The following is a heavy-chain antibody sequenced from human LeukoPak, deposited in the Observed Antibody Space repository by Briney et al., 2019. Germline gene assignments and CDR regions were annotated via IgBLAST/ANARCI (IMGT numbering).Heavy chain of an antibody. CDR2: ISSSGSTI. D-gene: IGHD3-10*01. Sequence: GGSLRLSCAASGFTFSSYAMSWVRQAPGKGLEWVSYISSSGSTIYYADSVKGRFTISRDNAKNSLYLQMNSLRAEDTAVYYCARDITTYGMDVWGQGTTVTVSS. CDR1: GFTFSSYA. CDR3: ARDITTYGMDV. V-gene: IGHV3-48*04. J-gene: IGHJ6*02.